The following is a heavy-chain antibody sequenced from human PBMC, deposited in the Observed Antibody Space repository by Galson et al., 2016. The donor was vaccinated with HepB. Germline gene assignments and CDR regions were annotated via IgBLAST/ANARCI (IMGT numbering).Heavy chain of an antibody. V-gene: IGHV1-69*10. Sequence: SVKVSCKASRGTLSNYAFNWVRQAPGQGLEWMGGIIPVLEKRNYAQKFQGRVTIIVDRSSTTASMELSSLKSEDTAIYYCSLLSGSSGGFRGWFDPWGQGTLVTVSS. D-gene: IGHD1-26*01. CDR3: SLLSGSSGGFRGWFDP. CDR2: IIPVLEKR. CDR1: RGTLSNYA. J-gene: IGHJ5*02.